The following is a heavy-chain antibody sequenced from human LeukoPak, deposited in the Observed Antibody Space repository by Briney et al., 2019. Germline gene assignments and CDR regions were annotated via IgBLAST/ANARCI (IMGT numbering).Heavy chain of an antibody. CDR2: IYYSGST. Sequence: SETLSLTCTVSGGSISSGGYYWSWIRQHPGKGLEWIGYIYYSGSTYYNPSLKSRVTISVDTSKNQFSLKLSSVTATDTAVYYCARAGGFFSPFGYWGQGTLVTVSS. CDR1: GGSISSGGYY. V-gene: IGHV4-31*03. CDR3: ARAGGFFSPFGY. D-gene: IGHD3-16*01. J-gene: IGHJ4*02.